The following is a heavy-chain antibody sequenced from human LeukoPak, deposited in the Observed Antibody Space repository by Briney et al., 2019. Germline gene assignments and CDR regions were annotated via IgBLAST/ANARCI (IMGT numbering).Heavy chain of an antibody. J-gene: IGHJ6*02. Sequence: ASVKASCKASGGTFSSYAISWVRQATGQGLEWMGWMNPNSGNTGYAQKFQGRVTMTRNTSISTAYMELSSLRSEDTAVYYCARGYCSSTSCYQTNYYYYYGMDVWGQGTTVTVSS. D-gene: IGHD2-2*01. V-gene: IGHV1-8*02. CDR1: GGTFSSYA. CDR3: ARGYCSSTSCYQTNYYYYYGMDV. CDR2: MNPNSGNT.